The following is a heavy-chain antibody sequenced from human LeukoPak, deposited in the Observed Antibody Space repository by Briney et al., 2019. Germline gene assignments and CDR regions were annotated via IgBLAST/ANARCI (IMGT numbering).Heavy chain of an antibody. V-gene: IGHV3-23*01. J-gene: IGHJ4*02. CDR3: ARGLQGYYDSLTGYYRGRYYFDY. D-gene: IGHD3-9*01. CDR2: ITGSGMGE. Sequence: GGSLRLSCAASGLTFSSFAINWFRKAPGKGLEGFSVITGSGMGEAYADSVKGRFTISRDNSQNTVHLQMNSLRAEDTAVYYCARGLQGYYDSLTGYYRGRYYFDYWGQGTLVTVSS. CDR1: GLTFSSFA.